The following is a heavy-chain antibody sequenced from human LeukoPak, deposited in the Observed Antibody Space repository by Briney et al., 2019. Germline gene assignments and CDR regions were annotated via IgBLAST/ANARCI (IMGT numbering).Heavy chain of an antibody. J-gene: IGHJ4*02. V-gene: IGHV3-33*01. CDR3: ARSRWLVDS. CDR2: IRSDGSNK. Sequence: RGSLRLSCTASGFTFSSSGMHWVRQAPGKGLEWVAVIRSDGSNKYYADSVKGRFTISRDNSKNTLYLEMTSLRAEDTALYYCARSRWLVDSWGQGTLVTVSS. D-gene: IGHD6-19*01. CDR1: GFTFSSSG.